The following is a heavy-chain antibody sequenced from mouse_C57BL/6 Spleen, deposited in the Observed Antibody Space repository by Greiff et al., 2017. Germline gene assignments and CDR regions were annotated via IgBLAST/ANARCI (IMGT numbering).Heavy chain of an antibody. CDR1: GYTFTSYW. D-gene: IGHD4-1*01. CDR2: IDPSDSET. J-gene: IGHJ4*01. V-gene: IGHV1-52*01. Sequence: QVHVKQPGAELVRPGSSVKLSCKASGYTFTSYWMHWVKQRPIQGLEWIGNIDPSDSETHYNQKFKDKATLTVDKSSSTAYMQLSSLTSEDSAVYYCARLGWDDAMDYWGQGTTVTVSS. CDR3: ARLGWDDAMDY.